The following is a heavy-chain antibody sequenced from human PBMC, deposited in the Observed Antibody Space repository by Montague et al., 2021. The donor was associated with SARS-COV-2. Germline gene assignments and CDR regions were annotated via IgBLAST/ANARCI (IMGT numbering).Heavy chain of an antibody. CDR2: IYYNTGNN. CDR1: GGSISDYY. D-gene: IGHD5-12*01. Sequence: SETLSLTCSVSGGSISDYYWNWIRQPPGKGPEWIGYIYYNTGNNNYNPSHQSRVTISLDTSKNQFFLNLRSVTAADTALYFCARGTGYDYYFDCWGLGTLVTVSS. J-gene: IGHJ4*02. CDR3: ARGTGYDYYFDC. V-gene: IGHV4-59*01.